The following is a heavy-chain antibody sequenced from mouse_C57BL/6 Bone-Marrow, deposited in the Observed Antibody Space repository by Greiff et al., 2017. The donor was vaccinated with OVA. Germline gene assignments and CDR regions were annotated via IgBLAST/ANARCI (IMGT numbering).Heavy chain of an antibody. J-gene: IGHJ2*01. V-gene: IGHV14-4*01. Sequence: VQLQQSGAELVRPGASVKLSCTASGFNIKDDYMHWVKQRPEQGLEWIGWIDPENGDTESASQFQGKATITADTSSNTAYLQLSSLTSEDTAVYYCTSYGNFDYWGQGTTLTVSS. D-gene: IGHD2-1*01. CDR3: TSYGNFDY. CDR2: IDPENGDT. CDR1: GFNIKDDY.